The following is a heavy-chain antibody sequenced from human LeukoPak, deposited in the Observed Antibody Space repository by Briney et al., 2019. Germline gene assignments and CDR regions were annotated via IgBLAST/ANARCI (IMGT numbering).Heavy chain of an antibody. CDR1: GGTFSSYA. V-gene: IGHV1-69*04. CDR3: ARGGSYYGSGSYTY. D-gene: IGHD3-10*01. Sequence: SVKVSCKASGGTFSSYAISWVRQAPGQGLEWMGRIIPILGIANYAQKFQGRVTITADKSTSTAYMELSSLRSEDTAVYYCARGGSYYGSGSYTYWGQGTLVTVSS. J-gene: IGHJ4*02. CDR2: IIPILGIA.